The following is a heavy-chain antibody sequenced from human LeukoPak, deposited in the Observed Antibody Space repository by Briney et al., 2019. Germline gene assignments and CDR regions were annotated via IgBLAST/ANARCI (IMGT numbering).Heavy chain of an antibody. CDR2: ISPYNGNT. D-gene: IGHD3-10*01. V-gene: IGHV1-18*01. CDR3: ARAAAKYLLWSD. Sequence: ASVKVSCKASGYTFISYGISWVRQAPGQGLEWMGWISPYNGNTRYAQKFQGRVTMTTDTSTSTAYMELRSLRSDDTAVFYCARAAAKYLLWSDWGQGTLVTVSS. CDR1: GYTFISYG. J-gene: IGHJ4*02.